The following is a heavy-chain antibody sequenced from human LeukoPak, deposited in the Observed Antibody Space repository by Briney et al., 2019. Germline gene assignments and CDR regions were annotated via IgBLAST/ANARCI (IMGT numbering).Heavy chain of an antibody. J-gene: IGHJ4*02. CDR3: TSSGSSGAGDFDY. D-gene: IGHD1-26*01. V-gene: IGHV3-15*01. CDR2: IKSKTDGGTT. Sequence: GGSLRLSCAASGFTFSSAWLTWVRQAPGKGLEWVGRIKSKTDGGTTDYAAPVEGRFTISRDDSKNTLYLQLSSLKTEDTAVYYCTSSGSSGAGDFDYWGQGTLVTVSS. CDR1: GFTFSSAW.